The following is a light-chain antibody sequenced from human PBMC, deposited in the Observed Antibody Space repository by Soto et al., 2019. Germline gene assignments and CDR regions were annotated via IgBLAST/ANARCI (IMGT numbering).Light chain of an antibody. Sequence: DIQMTQSPSSLSASVGDRVTITCRASQRISSFLHWYQQKPGKAPNLLIYAASSLQSGVPPRFSGSGSGTDFTLTISSLQPEDFATYYCQQSYSTPLTLGGGTKVDIK. CDR3: QQSYSTPLT. V-gene: IGKV1-39*01. CDR1: QRISSF. J-gene: IGKJ4*01. CDR2: AAS.